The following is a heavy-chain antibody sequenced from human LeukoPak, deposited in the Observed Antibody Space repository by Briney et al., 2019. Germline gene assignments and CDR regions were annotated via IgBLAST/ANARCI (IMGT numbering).Heavy chain of an antibody. CDR2: IYPGDSDT. CDR1: GYTFTTHW. Sequence: GESLKISCKGSGYTFTTHWIGWVRQMPGKGLEWMGIIYPGDSDTRYSPSFQGQVTISADKSISTAYLQWSSLKASDTAMYYCARQRGDYGGKAYYYYGMDVWGQGTTVTVSS. D-gene: IGHD4-17*01. J-gene: IGHJ6*02. V-gene: IGHV5-51*01. CDR3: ARQRGDYGGKAYYYYGMDV.